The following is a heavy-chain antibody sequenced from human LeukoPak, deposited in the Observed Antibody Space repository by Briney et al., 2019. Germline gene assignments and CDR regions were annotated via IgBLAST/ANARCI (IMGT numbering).Heavy chain of an antibody. J-gene: IGHJ4*02. CDR1: GGTFNSYA. Sequence: ASVKVSCKASGGTFNSYAITWVRQAPGQGLEWMGGIIPIFGIADYAQKFQARVTITADKSTSTAYMDLSSLRSDDTAVYYCARGRLKAAPDEGYYFDYWGQGTLVTVSS. CDR2: IIPIFGIA. D-gene: IGHD6-6*01. CDR3: ARGRLKAAPDEGYYFDY. V-gene: IGHV1-69*10.